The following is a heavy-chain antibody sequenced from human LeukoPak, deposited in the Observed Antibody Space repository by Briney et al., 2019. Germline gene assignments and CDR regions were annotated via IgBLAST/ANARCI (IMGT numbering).Heavy chain of an antibody. CDR3: TRLYYYDSSGYQLFDY. CDR1: GFTFSGSA. D-gene: IGHD3-22*01. V-gene: IGHV3-73*01. Sequence: GGSLRLSCAASGFTFSGSAMHWVRQASGKGLEWVGRIRSKANSYATAYAASVKGRFTISRDDSKNTAYLQMNSLKTEDTAVYYCTRLYYYDSSGYQLFDYWGQGTLVTVSS. CDR2: IRSKANSYAT. J-gene: IGHJ4*02.